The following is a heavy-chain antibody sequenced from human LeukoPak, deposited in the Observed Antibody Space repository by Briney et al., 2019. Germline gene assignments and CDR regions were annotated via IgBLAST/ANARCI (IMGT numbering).Heavy chain of an antibody. V-gene: IGHV4-59*01. CDR1: GGSISSYY. CDR2: IYYSGST. Sequence: PSETLSLTCTVSGGSISSYYWSWIRQPPGKGLEWIGYIYYSGSTNYNPSLKSRVTISVDTSKNQFSLKLSSVTAADTAVYYCARLGARGGAFDIWGQGTMVTVSS. CDR3: ARLGARGGAFDI. D-gene: IGHD3-16*01. J-gene: IGHJ3*02.